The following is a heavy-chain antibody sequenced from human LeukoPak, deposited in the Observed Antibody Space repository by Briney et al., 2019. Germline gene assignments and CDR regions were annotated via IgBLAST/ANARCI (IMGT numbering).Heavy chain of an antibody. D-gene: IGHD3-9*01. V-gene: IGHV3-7*01. J-gene: IGHJ4*02. Sequence: GGSLRLSCAASGFTFSSYWMSWVRQAPGKGLEWVANIKQDGSEQYYVDSVKGRFTISRDNAKNSLYLQMNSLRAEDTAVYYCAREYYDILTGYTDYWGQGTLVTVSS. CDR1: GFTFSSYW. CDR2: IKQDGSEQ. CDR3: AREYYDILTGYTDY.